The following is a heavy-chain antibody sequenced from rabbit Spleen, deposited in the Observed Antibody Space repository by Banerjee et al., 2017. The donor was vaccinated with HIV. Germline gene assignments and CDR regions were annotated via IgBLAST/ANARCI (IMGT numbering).Heavy chain of an antibody. V-gene: IGHV1S47*01. J-gene: IGHJ4*01. CDR1: GFDFSSYG. D-gene: IGHD1-1*01. CDR2: IDPVFGST. Sequence: QEQLVESGGGLVQPGGSLKLSCKTSGFDFSSYGVSWVRQAPGKGLEWIGYIDPVFGSTYYASWVNGRFTISSDNAQNTLYLQLNSLTAADTATYFCARDLTGVIGWNFGWWGQGTLVTVS. CDR3: ARDLTGVIGWNFGW.